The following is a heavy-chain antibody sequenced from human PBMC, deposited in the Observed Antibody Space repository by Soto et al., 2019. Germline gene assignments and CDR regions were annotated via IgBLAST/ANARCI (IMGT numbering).Heavy chain of an antibody. Sequence: GGSLRLSCAASGFTFSSYWMSWVRQAPGKGLEWVANIKQDGSEKYYVDSVKGRFTISRDNAKNSLYLQMNSLRAEDTAVYYCARDRGSSGWLYDSSGYYSFDYWGQGTLVTVSS. CDR1: GFTFSSYW. J-gene: IGHJ4*02. CDR3: ARDRGSSGWLYDSSGYYSFDY. V-gene: IGHV3-7*05. D-gene: IGHD3-22*01. CDR2: IKQDGSEK.